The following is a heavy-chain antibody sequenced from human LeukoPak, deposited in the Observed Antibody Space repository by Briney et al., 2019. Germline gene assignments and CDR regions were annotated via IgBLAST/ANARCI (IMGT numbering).Heavy chain of an antibody. V-gene: IGHV3-30*04. J-gene: IGHJ4*02. CDR2: ISYDGSNK. CDR1: GFTFSSYA. D-gene: IGHD3-10*01. CDR3: AKGPNSYGSGSYHY. Sequence: HTGRSLRLSCAASGFTFSSYAMHWVRQAPGKGLEWVAVISYDGSNKYYADSVKGRFTISRDNSKNTLYLQMNSLRAEDTAVYYCAKGPNSYGSGSYHYWGQGTLVTVSS.